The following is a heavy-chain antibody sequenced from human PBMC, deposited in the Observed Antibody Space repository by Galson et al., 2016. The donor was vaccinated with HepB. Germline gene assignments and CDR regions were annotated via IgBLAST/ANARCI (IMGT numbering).Heavy chain of an antibody. CDR3: ARDWYCSAGSCYDAFDI. J-gene: IGHJ3*02. CDR2: ITADSGHT. D-gene: IGHD2-15*01. CDR1: GYTFTSYG. Sequence: SVKVSCKASGYTFTSYGVSWVRQAPGQGLEWMGWITADSGHTNYSQKFQGRVTMTRDTSTTTAYMELRSLRSDDTAMYYCARDWYCSAGSCYDAFDIWGQGTMVTVSS. V-gene: IGHV1-18*01.